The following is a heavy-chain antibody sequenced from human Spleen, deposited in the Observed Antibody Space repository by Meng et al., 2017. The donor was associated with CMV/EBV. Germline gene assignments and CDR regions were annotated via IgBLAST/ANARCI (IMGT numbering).Heavy chain of an antibody. D-gene: IGHD2-2*01. CDR1: GGSISSYY. Sequence: SETLSLTCAVYGGSISSYYWSWIRQPPGKGLEWIGYIYYSGSTNYNPSLKSRVTISVDTSKNQFSLKLSSVTAADTAVYYCARYLPVARNWFDPWGQGTLVTVSS. CDR2: IYYSGST. J-gene: IGHJ5*02. V-gene: IGHV4-59*01. CDR3: ARYLPVARNWFDP.